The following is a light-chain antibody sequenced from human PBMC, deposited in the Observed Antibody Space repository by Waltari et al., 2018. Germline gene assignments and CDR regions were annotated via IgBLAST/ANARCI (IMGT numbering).Light chain of an antibody. Sequence: QSVLTQPPPVSGAPGPRVPVSGPGSSSNIGAVHHVHCTQVFPRAAPKLLIYGNSNRPSGVPDRFSGSKSGTSASLAITGLQAEDEADYYCQSYDSSLTSGVVFGGGTKVTVL. CDR3: QSYDSSLTSGVV. V-gene: IGLV1-40*01. CDR2: GNS. CDR1: SSNIGAVHH. J-gene: IGLJ3*02.